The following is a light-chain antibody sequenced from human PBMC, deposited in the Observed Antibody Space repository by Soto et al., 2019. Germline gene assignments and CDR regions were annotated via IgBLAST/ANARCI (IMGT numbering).Light chain of an antibody. CDR1: QSVSSN. V-gene: IGKV3-15*01. CDR3: QQYSDWPPT. CDR2: GAS. Sequence: EKVLTQSPATLSVSPGERGTISCRASQSVSSNLAWYQQKPGQAPRLLINGASTRATGIPARFSGSGSGTEFSLTTSSLQSEDFEVYYCQQYSDWPPTFGQGTKVDIK. J-gene: IGKJ1*01.